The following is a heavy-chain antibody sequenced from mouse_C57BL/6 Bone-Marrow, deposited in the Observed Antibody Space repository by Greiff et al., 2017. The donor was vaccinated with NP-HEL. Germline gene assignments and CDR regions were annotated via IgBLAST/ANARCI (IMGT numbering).Heavy chain of an antibody. CDR3: ARYNLRYDYFDY. Sequence: QVQLKESGAELVKPGASVKISCKASGYTFTDYYINWVKQRPGQGLEWIGKLGPGSGSTYYNEKFKGKATLTADKSSSTAYMQLSSLTSEDSAVYFCARYNLRYDYFDYWGQGTTLTVSS. CDR2: LGPGSGST. D-gene: IGHD1-1*01. J-gene: IGHJ2*01. CDR1: GYTFTDYY. V-gene: IGHV1-77*01.